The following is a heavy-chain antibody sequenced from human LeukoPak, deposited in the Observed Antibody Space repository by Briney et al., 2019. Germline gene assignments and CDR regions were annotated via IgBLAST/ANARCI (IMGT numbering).Heavy chain of an antibody. CDR2: IYSGGST. V-gene: IGHV3-66*02. D-gene: IGHD3-3*01. Sequence: GGSLRLSCAASGFTLSSNYMTWVRQAPGKGLEWVSVIYSGGSTYYSDSVTGRFPISRDNYQTTLYPHMNSLRAEDTAVYYCARATFWSGYQRDSWYMDVWGKGTTVTASS. J-gene: IGHJ6*03. CDR1: GFTLSSNY. CDR3: ARATFWSGYQRDSWYMDV.